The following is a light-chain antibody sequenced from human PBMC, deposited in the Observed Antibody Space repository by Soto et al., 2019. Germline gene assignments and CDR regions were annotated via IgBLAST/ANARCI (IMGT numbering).Light chain of an antibody. CDR3: SAYSSGSTPVL. CDR2: EVS. J-gene: IGLJ1*01. V-gene: IGLV2-14*01. Sequence: QSALTQPASVSGSPGQSITISCTGTSSDIGGYNYVSWYQQHPGKAPKLMISEVSNRPSGVSNRFSGSKSGNTASLTISGLQAEDEADYYCSAYSSGSTPVLFGTGTKLTVL. CDR1: SSDIGGYNY.